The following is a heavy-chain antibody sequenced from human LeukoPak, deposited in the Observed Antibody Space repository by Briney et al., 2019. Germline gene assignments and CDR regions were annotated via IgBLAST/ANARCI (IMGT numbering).Heavy chain of an antibody. CDR2: IIPILGIA. V-gene: IGHV1-69*04. CDR3: ARDRASCSPYYDILTGYYNVCETSNWFDP. CDR1: GGTFSSYA. J-gene: IGHJ5*02. D-gene: IGHD3-9*01. Sequence: GSSVKVSCKASGGTFSSYAISWVRQAPGQGLEWMGRIIPILGIANYAQKFQGRVTITADKSTSTAYMELSSLRSEDTAVYYCARDRASCSPYYDILTGYYNVCETSNWFDPWGQGTLVTVSS.